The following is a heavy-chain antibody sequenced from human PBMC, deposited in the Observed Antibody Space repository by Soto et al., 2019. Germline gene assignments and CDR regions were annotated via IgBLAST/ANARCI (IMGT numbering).Heavy chain of an antibody. J-gene: IGHJ4*02. CDR2: ISAYNGNT. CDR3: ARDLILGSGSYYIRVRFDY. Sequence: QVPLVQSGAEVKKPGASVKVSCKASGYTFTSYGISWVRQAPGQGLEWMGWISAYNGNTNYAQKLQGRVTMTTDTSTSTAYMELRSLRSDDTAVYYCARDLILGSGSYYIRVRFDYWGQGTLVTVSS. CDR1: GYTFTSYG. V-gene: IGHV1-18*01. D-gene: IGHD3-10*01.